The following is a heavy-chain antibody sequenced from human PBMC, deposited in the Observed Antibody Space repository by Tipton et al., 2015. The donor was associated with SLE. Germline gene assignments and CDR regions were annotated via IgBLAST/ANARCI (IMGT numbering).Heavy chain of an antibody. CDR2: IYYSGST. D-gene: IGHD6-13*01. Sequence: TLSLTCTVSGGSISSSSYYWGWIRQPPGKGLEWIGGIYYSGSTYYNPSLKSRVTISVDTSKNQFSLRLSSVTAADTAVYYCARWWGYSSSYYFDYWGQGALVTVSS. CDR3: ARWWGYSSSYYFDY. J-gene: IGHJ4*02. V-gene: IGHV4-39*07. CDR1: GGSISSSSYY.